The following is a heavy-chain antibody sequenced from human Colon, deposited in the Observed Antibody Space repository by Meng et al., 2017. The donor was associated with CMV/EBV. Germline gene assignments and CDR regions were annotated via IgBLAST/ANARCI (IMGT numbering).Heavy chain of an antibody. CDR2: INEDGSKT. V-gene: IGHV3-74*03. J-gene: IGHJ5*02. D-gene: IGHD1-7*01. Sequence: GGSLRLSCAASGFTFSSYWMYWVRQVPGKGLVWVSYINEDGSKTKNADSVRGRFTVSRDNAKNMVYLQMNSLRGDDSGVYYCVRDGASYIVELDLWGQGTPITVSS. CDR1: GFTFSSYW. CDR3: VRDGASYIVELDL.